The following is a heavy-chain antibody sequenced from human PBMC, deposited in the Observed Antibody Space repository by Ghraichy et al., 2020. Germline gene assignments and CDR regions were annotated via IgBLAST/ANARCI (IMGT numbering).Heavy chain of an antibody. CDR3: AGDQSIRWFYY. Sequence: SQTLSLTCTVSGASLSSGSDYWSWVRQPAGKGLEWIAHIHSGGSTNYNPSLKSRVTISVDTSNNQFSLELTSVTAADTAVYYCAGDQSIRWFYYWGQGTLVTVSS. J-gene: IGHJ4*02. CDR1: GASLSSGSDY. V-gene: IGHV4-61*09. CDR2: IHSGGST. D-gene: IGHD6-13*01.